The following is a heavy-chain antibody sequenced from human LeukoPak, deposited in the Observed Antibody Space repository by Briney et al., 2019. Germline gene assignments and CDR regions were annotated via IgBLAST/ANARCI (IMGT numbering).Heavy chain of an antibody. V-gene: IGHV1-69*13. CDR2: IIPILGTA. D-gene: IGHD5-18*01. J-gene: IGHJ4*02. CDR1: GGTFSSYA. Sequence: SVKVSCKASGGTFSSYAISWVRQAPGQGLEWMGGIIPILGTANYAQKFQGRVTITADESTSTAYMELSSLRSEDTAVYYCARGGGYSYGYGYFDYWGQGTLVTVSS. CDR3: ARGGGYSYGYGYFDY.